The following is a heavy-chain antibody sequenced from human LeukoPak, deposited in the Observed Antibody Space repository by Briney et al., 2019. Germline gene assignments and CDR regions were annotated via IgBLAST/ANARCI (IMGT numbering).Heavy chain of an antibody. V-gene: IGHV3-21*01. CDR3: ARDGAYSSSWYIDY. Sequence: GGSLTLSCAASGFTFSSYSLNWVRQAPGKGLEWIASINTGSSYIYYADSAKGRLTISRDNAKISLFLQVNSLRAEDTAVYYCARDGAYSSSWYIDYWGQGTLVTVSS. D-gene: IGHD6-13*01. CDR1: GFTFSSYS. J-gene: IGHJ4*02. CDR2: INTGSSYI.